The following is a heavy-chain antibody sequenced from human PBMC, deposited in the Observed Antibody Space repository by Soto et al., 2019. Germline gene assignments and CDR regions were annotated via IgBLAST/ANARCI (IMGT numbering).Heavy chain of an antibody. Sequence: EVQLVESGGGLVQPGGSLRLSCAASGFTFSSYSMNWVRQAPGKGLEWVSYISSSSSTIYYEDSVKGRFTISRDNTKNSLYLQMNSLRAEDTAVYYCASAQAGNFDYWGQGTLVTVSS. J-gene: IGHJ4*02. CDR2: ISSSSSTI. D-gene: IGHD6-13*01. CDR3: ASAQAGNFDY. CDR1: GFTFSSYS. V-gene: IGHV3-48*01.